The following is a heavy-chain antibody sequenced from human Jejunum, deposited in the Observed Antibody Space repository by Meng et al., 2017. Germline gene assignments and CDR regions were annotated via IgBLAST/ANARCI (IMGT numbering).Heavy chain of an antibody. V-gene: IGHV1-2*06. CDR3: ARDLGAVAGLDS. J-gene: IGHJ4*02. Sequence: GQRVQLGAEVKTPGASVKVSCKASGYTFSDYYIYWVRQAPGQGLECMGRINPNSGGTNYAQEFQGRVTMTRDTSITTAYMELYRLKFADTAVYYCARDLGAVAGLDSWGQGTLVTVSS. CDR2: INPNSGGT. D-gene: IGHD6-19*01. CDR1: GYTFSDYY.